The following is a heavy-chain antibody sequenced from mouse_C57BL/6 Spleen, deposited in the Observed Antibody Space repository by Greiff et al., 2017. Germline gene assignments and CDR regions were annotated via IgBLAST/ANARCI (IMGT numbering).Heavy chain of an antibody. CDR2: ISDGGSYT. J-gene: IGHJ4*01. CDR3: ARGGYGSRGAMDY. V-gene: IGHV5-4*01. CDR1: GFTFSSYA. Sequence: EVHLVESGGGLVKPGGSLKLSCAASGFTFSSYAMSWVRQTPEKRLEWVATISDGGSYTYYPDNVKGRFTISRDNAKNNLYLQMSHLKSEDTAMYYCARGGYGSRGAMDYWGQGTSVTVSS. D-gene: IGHD1-1*01.